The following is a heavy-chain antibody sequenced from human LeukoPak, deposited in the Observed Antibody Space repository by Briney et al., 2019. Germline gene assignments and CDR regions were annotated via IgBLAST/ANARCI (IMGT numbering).Heavy chain of an antibody. Sequence: PSETLSLTCTVSGYSISSGYYWGWIRQPPGKGLEWIGSIYHSGSTYYNPSLKSRVTISVDTSKNQFSLKLSSVTAADTAVYYCARRGHHDHDVFDIWGQGTMVTVSS. CDR1: GYSISSGYY. J-gene: IGHJ3*02. V-gene: IGHV4-38-2*02. CDR3: ARRGHHDHDVFDI. CDR2: IYHSGST.